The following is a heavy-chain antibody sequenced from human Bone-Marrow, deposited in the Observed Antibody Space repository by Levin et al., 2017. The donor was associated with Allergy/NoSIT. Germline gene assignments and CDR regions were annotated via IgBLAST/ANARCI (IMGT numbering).Heavy chain of an antibody. D-gene: IGHD3-9*01. CDR1: GFTFSDYY. CDR2: ISSSSSYT. Sequence: PGGSLRLSCAASGFTFSDYYMSWIRQAPGKGLGCVSYISSSSSYTKYADSVKGRFTISRDNAKNSLYLQMNSLRAEDTAVYYCARDPEEHTLLRYFDYWGQGTLVTVSS. CDR3: ARDPEEHTLLRYFDY. V-gene: IGHV3-11*05. J-gene: IGHJ4*02.